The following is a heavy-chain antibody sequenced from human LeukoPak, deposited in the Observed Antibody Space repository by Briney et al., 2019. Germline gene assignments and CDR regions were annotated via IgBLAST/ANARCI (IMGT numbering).Heavy chain of an antibody. J-gene: IGHJ5*02. CDR2: ISGSGGST. D-gene: IGHD2-2*01. Sequence: PGGSLRLSCAASGFTFSSYVMSWVRQAPGKGMEWVSTISGSGGSTYYADSVEGRFTISRDNSKNTLYLQMNSLRAEDMAVYYCAMASSTSSGWFDPWGQGTPVTVSS. CDR3: AMASSTSSGWFDP. CDR1: GFTFSSYV. V-gene: IGHV3-23*01.